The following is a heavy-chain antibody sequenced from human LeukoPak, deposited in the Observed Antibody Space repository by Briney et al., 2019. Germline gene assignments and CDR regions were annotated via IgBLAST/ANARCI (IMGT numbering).Heavy chain of an antibody. CDR3: ARSGIGRGFDI. J-gene: IGHJ3*02. V-gene: IGHV3-74*01. D-gene: IGHD2/OR15-2a*01. Sequence: PGGSLRLSCAASAFSMNDFWMHWVRQGPGKGLEWVSRINKDATITTYADSVEGRFTVSRDNVKNMVYLDMNGLRGDDKAVYYCARSGIGRGFDIWGRGATVTVSS. CDR1: AFSMNDFW. CDR2: INKDATIT.